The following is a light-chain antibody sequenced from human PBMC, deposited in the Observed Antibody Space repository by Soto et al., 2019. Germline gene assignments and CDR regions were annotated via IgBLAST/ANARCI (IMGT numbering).Light chain of an antibody. CDR2: DVS. CDR3: SSYSSSSTLVV. CDR1: SSDVGGYKY. J-gene: IGLJ2*01. V-gene: IGLV2-14*03. Sequence: QSVLTQPASVSGSPGQSITISCTGTSSDVGGYKYVSWYQQHPGKAPKVMIYDVSNRPSGVSNRFSGSKSGNTASLTISGLQVEDEADYYCSSYSSSSTLVVFGGGTKVTVL.